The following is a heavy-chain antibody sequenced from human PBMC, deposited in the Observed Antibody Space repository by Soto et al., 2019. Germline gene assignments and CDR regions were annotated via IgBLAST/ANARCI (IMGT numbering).Heavy chain of an antibody. Sequence: QLQLQESGSGLVKPSQTLSLTCAVSGGSISSGGYSWSWIRQPPGKGLEWIGYINHSGSTYYNPSPRSRATISVDRSKNQCSPRTSSVTAADTAVYYCARVPGDLWCGYYSWFDPWGQGTLVTVSS. V-gene: IGHV4-30-2*01. J-gene: IGHJ5*02. CDR1: GGSISSGGYS. CDR2: INHSGST. D-gene: IGHD3-3*01. CDR3: ARVPGDLWCGYYSWFDP.